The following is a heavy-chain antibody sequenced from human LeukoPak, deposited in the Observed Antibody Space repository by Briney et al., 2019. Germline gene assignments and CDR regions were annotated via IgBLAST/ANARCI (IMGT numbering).Heavy chain of an antibody. CDR3: ARDAYIYIMITFGGVMGFDY. CDR2: ISAYNGNT. V-gene: IGHV1-18*01. CDR1: GYTFTSYG. Sequence: ASVKVSCKASGYTFTSYGISWVRQAPGQGLEWMGWISAYNGNTNYAQKLQGRVTMTTDTSTSTAYMELRSLRSDDTAVYYCARDAYIYIMITFGGVMGFDYWGQGTLVTVSS. D-gene: IGHD3-16*01. J-gene: IGHJ4*02.